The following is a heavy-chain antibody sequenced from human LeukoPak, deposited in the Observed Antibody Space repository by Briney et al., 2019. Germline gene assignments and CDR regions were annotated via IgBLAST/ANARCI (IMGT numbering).Heavy chain of an antibody. Sequence: SETLSLTCAAYGGSFSGYYWSWIRQPPGKGLEWIGEINHSGSTNYNPSLKSRVTISVDTSKNQFSLKVSSVTAADTAVYYCARGRRDWGSYYYHMDVWGKGTTVTVSS. CDR1: GGSFSGYY. J-gene: IGHJ6*03. CDR2: INHSGST. V-gene: IGHV4-34*01. CDR3: ARGRRDWGSYYYHMDV. D-gene: IGHD7-27*01.